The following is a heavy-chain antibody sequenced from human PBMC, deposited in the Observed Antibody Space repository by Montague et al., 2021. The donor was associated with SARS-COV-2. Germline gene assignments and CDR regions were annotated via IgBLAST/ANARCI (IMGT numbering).Heavy chain of an antibody. CDR3: ARGTKRVFTYGYDSSGHASDY. D-gene: IGHD3-22*01. Sequence: SETLSLTCAVYGGSFSGYYWSWIRQPPGKGLEWIGEINHSGSTKYNPSLKSRVTISVDTSKNQFSLKLSSVTAADTAVYYCARGTKRVFTYGYDSSGHASDYWGQGTLVTVSS. J-gene: IGHJ4*02. CDR2: INHSGST. V-gene: IGHV4-34*01. CDR1: GGSFSGYY.